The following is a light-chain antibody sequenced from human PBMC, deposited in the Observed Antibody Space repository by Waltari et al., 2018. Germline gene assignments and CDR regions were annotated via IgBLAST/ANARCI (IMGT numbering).Light chain of an antibody. CDR1: STDVGGYKH. Sequence: QSALTQPRSVSGSPGQSVTISCPGTSTDVGGYKHVSWYPQHPGKAPKLMIYDVSKRPSGVPDRFSGSKSGNTASLTISGLQAEDEADYYCCSYAGSYTFHVFGTGTKVTVL. V-gene: IGLV2-11*01. J-gene: IGLJ1*01. CDR2: DVS. CDR3: CSYAGSYTFHV.